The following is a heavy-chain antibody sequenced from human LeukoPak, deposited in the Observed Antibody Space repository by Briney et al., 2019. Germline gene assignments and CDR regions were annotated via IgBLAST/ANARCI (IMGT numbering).Heavy chain of an antibody. D-gene: IGHD3-3*01. CDR1: GGXISSDY. V-gene: IGHV4-59*08. CDR2: CHYSGST. CDR3: ARHSPRFLEYLDY. Sequence: SETLSLTCTVSGGXISSDYCSWIRQPPGKGLEWIGYCHYSGSTNSNPSLSGRVTFSVDRPKNQFSLKLTSVTAADTAVYYCARHSPRFLEYLDYWGQGTLVAVSS. J-gene: IGHJ4*02.